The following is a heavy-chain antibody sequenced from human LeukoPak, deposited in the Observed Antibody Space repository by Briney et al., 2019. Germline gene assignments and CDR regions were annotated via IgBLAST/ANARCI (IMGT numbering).Heavy chain of an antibody. CDR2: IKQDGSEK. J-gene: IGHJ6*02. Sequence: GGSLRLSCAASGFTFSSYWMSWVRQAPGKGLGWVANIKQDGSEKYYVDSVKGRFTISRDNAKNSLYLQMNSLRAEDTAVYYCARGGSSSHYYYYGMDVWGQGTTVTVSS. CDR3: ARGGSSSHYYYYGMDV. CDR1: GFTFSSYW. D-gene: IGHD6-13*01. V-gene: IGHV3-7*01.